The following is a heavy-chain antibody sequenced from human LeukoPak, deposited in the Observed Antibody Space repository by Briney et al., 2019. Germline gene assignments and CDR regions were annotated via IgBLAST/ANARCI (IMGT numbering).Heavy chain of an antibody. CDR1: GFTFSNHW. V-gene: IGHV3-7*05. Sequence: GGSLRLSCAASGFTFSNHWMTWVRQPPGKGLEWVANIRQDGGELYYVDSVKGRFTTSRDNAKNSLFLQMNSLRAEDTAVYYRAKIEKVEEGVYGMDVWGQGTTVIVSS. D-gene: IGHD3-16*01. CDR3: AKIEKVEEGVYGMDV. J-gene: IGHJ6*02. CDR2: IRQDGGEL.